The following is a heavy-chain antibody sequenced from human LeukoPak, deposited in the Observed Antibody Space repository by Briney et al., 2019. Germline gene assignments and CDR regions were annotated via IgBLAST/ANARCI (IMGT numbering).Heavy chain of an antibody. J-gene: IGHJ5*01. V-gene: IGHV1-2*02. CDR3: ARASGSYWWFDS. CDR1: GYTLTELS. Sequence: ASVKVSCKVSGYTLTELSMHWVRQAPGQGLEWMGWINPNSGGTNYAQKFQGRVTMTRDTSISTVYMELSRLRSDDTAVYYCARASGSYWWFDSWGQGTLVTVSS. CDR2: INPNSGGT. D-gene: IGHD1-26*01.